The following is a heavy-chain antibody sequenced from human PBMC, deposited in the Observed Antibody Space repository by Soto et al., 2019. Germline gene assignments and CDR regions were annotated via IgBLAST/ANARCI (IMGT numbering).Heavy chain of an antibody. CDR1: GGSISSGGYY. CDR3: ARAWAMANFDY. J-gene: IGHJ4*02. Sequence: SETLSLTGTVSGGSISSGGYYWSWIRQHPGKGLEWIGYIYYSGSTYYNPSLKSRVTISVDTSKNQFSLKLSSVTAAGTAVYYCARAWAMANFDYWGQGTLGTVSS. CDR2: IYYSGST. D-gene: IGHD2-8*01. V-gene: IGHV4-31*03.